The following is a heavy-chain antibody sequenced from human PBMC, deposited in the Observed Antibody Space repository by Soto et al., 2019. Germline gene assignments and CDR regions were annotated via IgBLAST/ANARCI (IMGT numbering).Heavy chain of an antibody. CDR1: GFTFSSSG. V-gene: IGHV3-30*03. J-gene: IGHJ5*02. CDR3: AREGGSLNWFDP. Sequence: GGSLRLSCAASGFTFSSSGMHWVRQAPGKGLEWVAVISYDGSNKYYADSVKGRFTISRDNSKNSLYLQMNSLRDEDTAVYYCAREGGSLNWFDPWGQGTLVTVLL. CDR2: ISYDGSNK. D-gene: IGHD1-26*01.